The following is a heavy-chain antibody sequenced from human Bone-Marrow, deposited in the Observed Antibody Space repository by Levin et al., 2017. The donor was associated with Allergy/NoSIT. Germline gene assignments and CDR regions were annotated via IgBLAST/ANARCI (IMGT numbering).Heavy chain of an antibody. V-gene: IGHV4-59*08. CDR3: ARLVRAAVTTLVYHYLDY. CDR1: GGSISSDY. D-gene: IGHD4-17*01. Sequence: SQTLSLTCTVSGGSISSDYWTWVRQPLGKGLEWIAYISYTGDTNYNPSLKSRVTISMDTSQNQFSLKLNSVTAADTAVYYCARLVRAAVTTLVYHYLDYWGQGTLVTVSS. CDR2: ISYTGDT. J-gene: IGHJ4*02.